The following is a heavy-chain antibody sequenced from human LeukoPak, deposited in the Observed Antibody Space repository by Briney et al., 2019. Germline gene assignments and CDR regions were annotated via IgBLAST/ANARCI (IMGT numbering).Heavy chain of an antibody. CDR2: ISYDGSNK. CDR3: ARGNAMVGFDY. V-gene: IGHV3-30-3*01. J-gene: IGHJ4*02. CDR1: GFTFSSYA. Sequence: GGSLRLSCAASGFTFSSYAMHWVRQAPGKGLEWVAVISYDGSNKYYADSVKGRFTISRDNSKNTLYLQMNSLRAEDTAVYYCARGNAMVGFDYWGQGTLVTVSS. D-gene: IGHD4/OR15-4a*01.